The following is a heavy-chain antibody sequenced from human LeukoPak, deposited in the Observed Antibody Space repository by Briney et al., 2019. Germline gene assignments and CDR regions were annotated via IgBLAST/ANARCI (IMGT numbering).Heavy chain of an antibody. V-gene: IGHV1-69*13. CDR3: ARDRWGATPGGGYFDY. Sequence: SVKVSCKASGGTVSIYAISWVRQAPGQGLEWMGGIIPIFGTANYAQKFQGRVTITADESTSTAYMELSSLRSEDTAVYYCARDRWGATPGGGYFDYWGQGTLVTVSS. CDR1: GGTVSIYA. CDR2: IIPIFGTA. D-gene: IGHD1-26*01. J-gene: IGHJ4*02.